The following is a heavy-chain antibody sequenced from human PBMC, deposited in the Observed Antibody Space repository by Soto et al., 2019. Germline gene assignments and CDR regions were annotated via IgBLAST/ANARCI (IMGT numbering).Heavy chain of an antibody. CDR2: IYSGGYT. J-gene: IGHJ4*02. CDR1: GFTVSNNY. V-gene: IGHV3-53*01. CDR3: GARPGGGGY. Sequence: EVQLVESGGGLIQPGGSLRLSCAVSGFTVSNNYMSWVRQAPGKGLEGVSVIYSGGYTAYGDSVKGRFTISRDNSKNTQYLQKKGLGAPDAAVYYGGARPGGGGYWGQGTLVTVSS. D-gene: IGHD3-10*01.